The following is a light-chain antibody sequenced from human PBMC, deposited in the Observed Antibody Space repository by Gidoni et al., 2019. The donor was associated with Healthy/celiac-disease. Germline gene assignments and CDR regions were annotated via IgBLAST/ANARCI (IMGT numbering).Light chain of an antibody. CDR3: QQYGSSGIT. V-gene: IGKV3-20*01. J-gene: IGKJ3*01. CDR2: GAS. CDR1: QSVSSRD. Sequence: EIVLTQSPGTLSLSPGERATLSCRASQSVSSRDLAWYQQKPGQAPRLLIYGASSRATCLPDRFSGSGSGTDFTLTISRLEPEDFAVYYCQQYGSSGITFGPGTKVDIK.